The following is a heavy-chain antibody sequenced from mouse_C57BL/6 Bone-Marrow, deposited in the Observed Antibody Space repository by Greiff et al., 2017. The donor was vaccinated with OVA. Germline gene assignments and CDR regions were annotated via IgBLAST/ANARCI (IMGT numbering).Heavy chain of an antibody. J-gene: IGHJ4*01. Sequence: QVQLQQSGAELVRPGTSVKVSCKASGYAFTNYLIEWVKQRPGQGLEWIGVINPGSGGTNYNEKFKGKATLTADKSSSTAYMQLSSLTSEDSAVYFCARSSRLGYAMDYWGQGTSVTVSS. CDR3: ARSSRLGYAMDY. CDR1: GYAFTNYL. CDR2: INPGSGGT. V-gene: IGHV1-54*01.